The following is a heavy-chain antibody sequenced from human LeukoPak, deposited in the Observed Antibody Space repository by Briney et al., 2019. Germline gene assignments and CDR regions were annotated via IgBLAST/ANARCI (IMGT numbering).Heavy chain of an antibody. J-gene: IGHJ5*02. V-gene: IGHV7-4-1*02. CDR1: GYTFTSYA. D-gene: IGHD3-10*01. Sequence: ASVKVSCKASGYTFTSYAMNWVRQAPGQGLEWMGWINTNTGNPTYAQGSTGRFVFSLDTSVSTAYLQISSLKAEDTAVYYCARDRPTMVRGVITKSINWFDPWGQGTLVTVSS. CDR3: ARDRPTMVRGVITKSINWFDP. CDR2: INTNTGNP.